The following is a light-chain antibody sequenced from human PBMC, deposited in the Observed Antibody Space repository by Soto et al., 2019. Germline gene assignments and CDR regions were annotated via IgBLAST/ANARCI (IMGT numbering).Light chain of an antibody. CDR2: DVT. CDR1: SSGVGANNY. CDR3: CSWGDIYV. Sequence: QSALTQPRSVSGSPGQSVTISCTGTSSGVGANNYVSWYQQHPGRVPKLMIYDVTKRTSGVPDRFSGTKSGNTASLTISGLQDEDEGYYYCCSWGDIYVFGSGTKITVL. J-gene: IGLJ1*01. V-gene: IGLV2-11*01.